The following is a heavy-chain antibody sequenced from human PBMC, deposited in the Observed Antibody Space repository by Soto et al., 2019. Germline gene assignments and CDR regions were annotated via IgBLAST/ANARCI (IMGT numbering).Heavy chain of an antibody. CDR2: ITSSGKFT. J-gene: IGHJ4*02. CDR3: ARFSAAGRVFDY. V-gene: IGHV3-11*06. D-gene: IGHD6-13*01. Sequence: PGGSRRRSCAASGFSLSYYYMSWFRQAPGKTLEYISYITSSGKFTHHADSVKGRFTISRDNAKNSVFLQMNSLRVDDTGIYYCARFSAAGRVFDYWGQGTPVTVSS. CDR1: GFSLSYYY.